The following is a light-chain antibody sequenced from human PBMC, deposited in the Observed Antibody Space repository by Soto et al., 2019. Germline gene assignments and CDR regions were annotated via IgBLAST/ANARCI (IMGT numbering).Light chain of an antibody. J-gene: IGKJ1*01. V-gene: IGKV3-15*01. CDR3: QQYTFRWT. Sequence: EIVMTQSPATLSVSPGERATLSCRASQSVSSNLAWYQHTPGQAPRLLIYGASTRATGIPARFSGSGSETEFTLTISSLQSEDFAVYFCQQYTFRWTFGQGTKVDIK. CDR2: GAS. CDR1: QSVSSN.